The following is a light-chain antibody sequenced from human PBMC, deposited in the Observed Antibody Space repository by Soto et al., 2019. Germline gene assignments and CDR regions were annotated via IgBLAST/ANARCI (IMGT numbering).Light chain of an antibody. V-gene: IGLV2-14*01. Sequence: QSVLTQSASVSGSPGQSITISCTGTSSDIGGYDFVSWYQQHAGKAPRLMIHDVTRRPSGVSNRFSGSKSGNTASLTISGLQAEDEADYYCSSYSSASTPVVFGGGTQLTVL. J-gene: IGLJ2*01. CDR2: DVT. CDR1: SSDIGGYDF. CDR3: SSYSSASTPVV.